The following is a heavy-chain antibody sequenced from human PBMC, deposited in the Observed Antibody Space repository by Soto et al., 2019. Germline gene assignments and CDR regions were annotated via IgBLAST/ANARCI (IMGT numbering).Heavy chain of an antibody. J-gene: IGHJ6*02. D-gene: IGHD1-20*01. CDR3: ATREPITGSRRGMDV. V-gene: IGHV1-8*01. CDR2: MNPNSGNT. Sequence: QVQLVQSGAEVKKPGASVKVSCKASGYTFTSYDINWVRQATGQGLEWMGWMNPNSGNTGYAQKFQGRVTMTRNTSISPAYMELSSLRAEDTAGYYCATREPITGSRRGMDVWGQGTTVTVSS. CDR1: GYTFTSYD.